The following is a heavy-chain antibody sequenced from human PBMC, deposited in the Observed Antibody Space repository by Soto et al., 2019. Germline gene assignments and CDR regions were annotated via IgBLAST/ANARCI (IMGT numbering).Heavy chain of an antibody. CDR2: INSDGSST. Sequence: GGSLRHSGAAAEFVYSGDCRHWVRQAPGKGLVWVSRINSDGSSTSYADSVKGRFTISRDNAKNTLYLQMNSLRAEDTAVYHCAKGRSPFRPSYLDYWGQGTLVTVSS. J-gene: IGHJ4*02. V-gene: IGHV3-74*01. CDR3: AKGRSPFRPSYLDY. CDR1: EFVYSGDC.